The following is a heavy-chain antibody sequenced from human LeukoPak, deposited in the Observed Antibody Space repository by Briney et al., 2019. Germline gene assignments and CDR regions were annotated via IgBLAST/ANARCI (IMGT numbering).Heavy chain of an antibody. CDR2: ISVSNGKT. V-gene: IGHV1-18*01. CDR1: GYTFSRYR. D-gene: IGHD3-16*01. CDR3: ARRWERLDY. Sequence: GASVKVSCKASGYTFSRYRISWVRQAPGEGLQWMGWISVSNGKTKYVQKFQSRVTMTIDTSTNTAYMELRSLRSDDTAVYYCARRWERLDYWGQGTQVTVSS. J-gene: IGHJ4*02.